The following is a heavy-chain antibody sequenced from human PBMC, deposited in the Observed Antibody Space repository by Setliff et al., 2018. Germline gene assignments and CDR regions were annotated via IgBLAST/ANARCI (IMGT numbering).Heavy chain of an antibody. CDR1: GYIFTRYR. CDR2: ISTRNDDT. Sequence: ASVKVSCKASGYIFTRYRITWVRQSPGQGLEWMGWISTRNDDTGYAQKFKGRVTLTTDTSTNTAYMGLRSLRSDDTAVYYCARRSGDRGMTTGWPDDFDYWGRGTLVTVSS. V-gene: IGHV1-18*01. CDR3: ARRSGDRGMTTGWPDDFDY. D-gene: IGHD4-17*01. J-gene: IGHJ4*01.